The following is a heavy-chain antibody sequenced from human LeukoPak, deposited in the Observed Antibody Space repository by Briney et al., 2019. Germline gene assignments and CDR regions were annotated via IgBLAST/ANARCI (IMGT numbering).Heavy chain of an antibody. CDR2: IWSDGSNK. CDR1: GFTFSSYG. V-gene: IGHV3-33*01. Sequence: PGGSLRLSCAASGFTFSSYGMHWVRQTPGKGLEWVAVIWSDGSNKYYADSVKDRFTISRDNSKNTLYLQMNSLRAEDTAVYYCARGSGSFSGGFDYWGQGTLVTVSS. J-gene: IGHJ4*02. D-gene: IGHD1-26*01. CDR3: ARGSGSFSGGFDY.